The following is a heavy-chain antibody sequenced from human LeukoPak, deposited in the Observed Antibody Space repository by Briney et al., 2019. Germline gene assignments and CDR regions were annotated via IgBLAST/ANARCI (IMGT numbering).Heavy chain of an antibody. J-gene: IGHJ4*02. D-gene: IGHD1-1*01. CDR3: ARPRYNWNDAHYFDY. Sequence: AGGSLRLSCAASGFTFSDYWMHWVRQAPGKGLVWVSRISSDGSRVTYADAVKGRFTISRDNAKNTLYLQMNSLRAEDTAVYYCARPRYNWNDAHYFDYWGQGTLVTVSS. CDR2: ISSDGSRV. CDR1: GFTFSDYW. V-gene: IGHV3-74*01.